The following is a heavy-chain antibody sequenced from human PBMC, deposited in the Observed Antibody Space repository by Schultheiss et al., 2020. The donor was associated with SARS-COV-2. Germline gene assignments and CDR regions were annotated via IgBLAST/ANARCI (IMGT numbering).Heavy chain of an antibody. D-gene: IGHD2-21*01. CDR1: GGSISSYY. CDR2: IYYSGST. Sequence: SETLSLTCTVSGGSISSYYWSWIRQPPGKGLEWIGYIYYSGSTNYNPSLKSRVTILVDTSKNQFSLKLSSVTAADTAVYYCAREVFFYYYMDVWGKGTTVTVSS. CDR3: AREVFFYYYMDV. J-gene: IGHJ6*03. V-gene: IGHV4-59*01.